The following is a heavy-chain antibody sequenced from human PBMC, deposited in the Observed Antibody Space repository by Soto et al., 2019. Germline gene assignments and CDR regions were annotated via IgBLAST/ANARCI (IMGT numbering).Heavy chain of an antibody. Sequence: SETLSLTCTVSGDTITSFSWNWIRQSAGKGLEWIGRISTTGNTHYNPSLESRVTMSLDTSKNQFSLKLTSVTAADTAVYYCEGESGENWSYEAYWGQGTLVTVSS. V-gene: IGHV4-4*07. CDR3: EGESGENWSYEAY. J-gene: IGHJ4*02. CDR2: ISTTGNT. D-gene: IGHD1-7*01. CDR1: GDTITSFS.